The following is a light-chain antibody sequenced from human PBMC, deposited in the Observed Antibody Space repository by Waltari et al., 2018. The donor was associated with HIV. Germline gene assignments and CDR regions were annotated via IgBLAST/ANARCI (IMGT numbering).Light chain of an antibody. Sequence: QSALTHTSSLSRSPRPSITISCPRTSLDVGCHNVFYWYQQHPGKAPKLMIYEVNKRPAGVSNRCSGSKSGNTASLTISGLQAEDEADYHCCSYAGSSTHVFGTGTKVTVL. CDR3: CSYAGSSTHV. CDR1: SLDVGCHNV. CDR2: EVN. J-gene: IGLJ1*01. V-gene: IGLV2-23*02.